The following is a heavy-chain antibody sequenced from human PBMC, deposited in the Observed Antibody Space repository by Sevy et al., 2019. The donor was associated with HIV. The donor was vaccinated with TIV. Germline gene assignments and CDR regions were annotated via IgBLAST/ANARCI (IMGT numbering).Heavy chain of an antibody. J-gene: IGHJ3*02. CDR3: ARGYYSSWHPYGAFDI. CDR1: GFTFSRYW. D-gene: IGHD6-13*01. CDR2: MKQDGSEK. Sequence: GGSLRLSCAASGFTFSRYWMSWVRQAPGKGLEWVANMKQDGSEKYYGDSVKGRFTISRDNAKNSLYLQMNRLTAEDTSMYYCARGYYSSWHPYGAFDIWGQGTMVTVSS. V-gene: IGHV3-7*01.